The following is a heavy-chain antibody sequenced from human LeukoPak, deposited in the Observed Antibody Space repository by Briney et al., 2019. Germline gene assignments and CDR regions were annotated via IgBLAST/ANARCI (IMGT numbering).Heavy chain of an antibody. CDR3: ARGPVFDYGGNSELDY. Sequence: GGSLRLSCAASGFTFSSYAMHWVRQAPGKGLEWVAVISYDGSNKYYADSVKGRFTISRDNSKNTLYLQMNSLRAEDTAVYYCARGPVFDYGGNSELDYWGQGTLVTVSS. J-gene: IGHJ4*02. D-gene: IGHD4-23*01. CDR2: ISYDGSNK. V-gene: IGHV3-30-3*01. CDR1: GFTFSSYA.